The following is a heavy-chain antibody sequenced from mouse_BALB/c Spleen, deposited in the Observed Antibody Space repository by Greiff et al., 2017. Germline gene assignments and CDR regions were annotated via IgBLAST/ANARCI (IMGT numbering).Heavy chain of an antibody. J-gene: IGHJ3*01. CDR1: GFTFTDYY. Sequence: EVQVVESGGGLVQPGGSLRLSCATSGFTFTDYYMSWVRQPPGKALEWLGFIRNKANGYTTEYSASVKGRFTISRDNSQSILYLQMNTLRAEDSATYYCAREGFYDYAAWFAYWGQGTLVTVSA. CDR2: IRNKANGYTT. V-gene: IGHV7-3*02. CDR3: AREGFYDYAAWFAY. D-gene: IGHD2-4*01.